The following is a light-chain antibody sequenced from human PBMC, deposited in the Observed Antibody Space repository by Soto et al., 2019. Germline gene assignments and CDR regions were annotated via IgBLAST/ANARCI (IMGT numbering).Light chain of an antibody. V-gene: IGKV3-15*01. CDR2: GAS. CDR1: QSVSSN. J-gene: IGKJ1*01. CDR3: QQYKYWLSWT. Sequence: EIVMTQSPATLSVSPGERATLSCRASQSVSSNLAWFQQKPGQAPRLLIYGASTRATGIPARFSGSGSGTEFTNTSSSLQSGDFAVYYCQQYKYWLSWTFGQGTKVESK.